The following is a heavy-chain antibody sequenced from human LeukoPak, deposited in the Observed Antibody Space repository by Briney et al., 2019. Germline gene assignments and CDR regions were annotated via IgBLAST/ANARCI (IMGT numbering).Heavy chain of an antibody. D-gene: IGHD5-18*01. CDR1: GYTFTGYY. Sequence: ASVKVSCKASGYTFTGYYMHWVRQATGQGLEWMGWMNPNSGNTGYAQRFQGRVTMTRDASISTAYMELNSLTSEDTAVYYCAKNVRDTGTFDYWGQGTLVTVSS. CDR2: MNPNSGNT. V-gene: IGHV1-8*02. CDR3: AKNVRDTGTFDY. J-gene: IGHJ4*02.